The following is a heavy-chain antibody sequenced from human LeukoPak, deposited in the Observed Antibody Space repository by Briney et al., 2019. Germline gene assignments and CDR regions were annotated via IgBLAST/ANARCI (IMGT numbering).Heavy chain of an antibody. CDR3: ARVGYGGNSEHAFDI. CDR2: ISSSSSYI. Sequence: PGGSLRLSCAASGFTFSSYSMNWVRQAPGKGLEWVSSISSSSSYIYYADSVKGRFTISRDNAKNSLYLQMNSLRAEDTAVYYCARVGYGGNSEHAFDIWGRGTMVTVSS. CDR1: GFTFSSYS. V-gene: IGHV3-21*01. J-gene: IGHJ3*02. D-gene: IGHD4-23*01.